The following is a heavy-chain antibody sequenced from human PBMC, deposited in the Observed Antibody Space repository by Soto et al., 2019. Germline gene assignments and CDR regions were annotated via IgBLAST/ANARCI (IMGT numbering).Heavy chain of an antibody. CDR3: ARDQEGGYCTNGLCYNFPDY. D-gene: IGHD2-8*01. CDR2: ISAYNGNT. J-gene: IGHJ4*02. CDR1: GYTFTSYG. V-gene: IGHV1-18*01. Sequence: QVQLVQSGAEVKKPGASVKVSCKASGYTFTSYGISWVRQAPGQGLEWMGWISAYNGNTNYAQKLQSRVTMTTDTTTSTAYMELRSLRSDDTAVYYCARDQEGGYCTNGLCYNFPDYWGQGTLVTVSS.